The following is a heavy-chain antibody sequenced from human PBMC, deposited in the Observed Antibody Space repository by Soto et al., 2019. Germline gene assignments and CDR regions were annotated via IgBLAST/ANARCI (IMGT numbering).Heavy chain of an antibody. CDR3: ARGSTGYSSSLYNY. D-gene: IGHD6-13*01. CDR1: GGSISSYY. Sequence: SETLSLTCTVSGGSISSYYWSWIRQPPGKGLEWIGYIYYSGSTNYNPSLKSRVTISVDTSKNQFSLKLSSVTAADTAVYYCARGSTGYSSSLYNYWGQRTLVTVSS. CDR2: IYYSGST. J-gene: IGHJ4*02. V-gene: IGHV4-59*08.